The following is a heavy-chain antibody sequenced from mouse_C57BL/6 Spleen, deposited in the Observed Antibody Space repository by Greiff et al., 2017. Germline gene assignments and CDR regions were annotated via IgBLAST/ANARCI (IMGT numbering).Heavy chain of an antibody. V-gene: IGHV1-26*01. CDR3: ARFYDYVYFDY. Sequence: VQLQQSGPELVKPGASVKISCKASGYTFTDYYMNWVKQSHGKSLEWIGDINPNNGGTSYNQKFKGKSTLTVDKSSSTAYMELRSLTSEDSAVYYCARFYDYVYFDYWGQGTTLTVSS. D-gene: IGHD2-4*01. CDR2: INPNNGGT. CDR1: GYTFTDYY. J-gene: IGHJ2*01.